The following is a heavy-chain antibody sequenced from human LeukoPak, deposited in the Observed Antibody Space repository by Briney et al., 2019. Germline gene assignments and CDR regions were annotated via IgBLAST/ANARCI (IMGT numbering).Heavy chain of an antibody. Sequence: PGGSLRLSCAASEFTFSSYSMSWVRQAPGKGLGWVSSISSSGGVPYYADSVKGRFTISRDNSKNTLYLQMNSLRAEDTAVYYCVKDRPTWPIDYWGRGTLVTVTS. J-gene: IGHJ4*02. CDR3: VKDRPTWPIDY. D-gene: IGHD5-12*01. V-gene: IGHV3-23*01. CDR1: EFTFSSYS. CDR2: ISSSGGVP.